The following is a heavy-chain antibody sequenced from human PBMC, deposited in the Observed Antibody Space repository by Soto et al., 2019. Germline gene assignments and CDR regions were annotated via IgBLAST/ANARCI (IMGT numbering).Heavy chain of an antibody. CDR1: GGSISGHY. CDR3: ARVGSSGWSPDY. Sequence: SETLSLTCTVSGGSISGHYWIWIRQSPGKGLEWLGYIFYTGSTNYNPSLKSLVTLSVDTSKHQASLRLSSVTAAVTAVHYCARVGSSGWSPDYWGEGTLGSVSS. D-gene: IGHD6-19*01. CDR2: IFYTGST. J-gene: IGHJ4*02. V-gene: IGHV4-59*11.